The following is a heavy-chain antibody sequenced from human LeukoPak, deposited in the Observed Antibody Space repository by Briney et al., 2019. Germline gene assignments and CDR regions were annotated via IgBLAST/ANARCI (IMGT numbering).Heavy chain of an antibody. Sequence: TSETLSLTCTVSGGSISSYYWSWIRQPPGKGLEWIGYIYYSGSTNYNPSLKSRVTISVDTSKNQFSLKLSSVTAADTAVYYCARAPNYYGSGNDYWGQGTLVTVSS. V-gene: IGHV4-59*01. D-gene: IGHD3-10*01. J-gene: IGHJ4*02. CDR2: IYYSGST. CDR1: GGSISSYY. CDR3: ARAPNYYGSGNDY.